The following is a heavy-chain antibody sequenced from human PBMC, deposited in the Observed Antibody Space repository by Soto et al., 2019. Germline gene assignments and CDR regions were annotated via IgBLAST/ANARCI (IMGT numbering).Heavy chain of an antibody. CDR3: ARGITLMDV. D-gene: IGHD3-10*01. V-gene: IGHV1-18*01. Sequence: QVQLVQSGAEVKKPGASVKVSCKASGYTFTSYGISWVRPAPGQGLEWIGWISAYNGNTNYAQKLQGRVTMTTATDTSTAYMELRSLSCDDTAVYFCARGITLMDVWGQGTTVTVS. CDR1: GYTFTSYG. CDR2: ISAYNGNT. J-gene: IGHJ6*02.